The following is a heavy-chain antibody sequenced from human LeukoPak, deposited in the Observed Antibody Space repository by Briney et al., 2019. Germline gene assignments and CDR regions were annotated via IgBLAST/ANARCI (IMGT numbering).Heavy chain of an antibody. V-gene: IGHV5-51*01. D-gene: IGHD3-22*01. J-gene: IGHJ4*02. CDR1: GYSFTSYW. CDR3: ARGGYDSSGYYLDKYYFDY. Sequence: GESLKISCKGSGYSFTSYWIGWVRQMPGKGLEWMGIIYPGDSDTRYSPSFQGQVTISADKSISTAYLQWSSLEASDTAMYYCARGGYDSSGYYLDKYYFDYWGQGTLVTVSS. CDR2: IYPGDSDT.